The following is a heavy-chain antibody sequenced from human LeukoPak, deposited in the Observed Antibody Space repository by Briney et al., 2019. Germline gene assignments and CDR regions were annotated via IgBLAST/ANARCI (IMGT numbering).Heavy chain of an antibody. V-gene: IGHV4-61*02. J-gene: IGHJ6*03. D-gene: IGHD2-2*01. Sequence: SETLSLTCTVSGGSISSSLYYWSWIRQPAGKGLEWIGRMYTSGATNYNPSLKSRATMSVDTSKNQLSLRLSSVTAADRAVYYCAREGPAASTFFYYFMDVWGKGTTVTVSS. CDR2: MYTSGAT. CDR1: GGSISSSLYY. CDR3: AREGPAASTFFYYFMDV.